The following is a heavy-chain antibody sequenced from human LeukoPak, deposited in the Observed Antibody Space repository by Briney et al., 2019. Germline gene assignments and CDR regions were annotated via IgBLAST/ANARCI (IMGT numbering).Heavy chain of an antibody. D-gene: IGHD3-10*01. CDR1: GFTFSSYW. J-gene: IGHJ4*02. CDR3: AKARGYYYGSGSYYNDQYYFDY. V-gene: IGHV3-7*01. Sequence: PGGSLRLSCAASGFTFSSYWMSWVRQAPGKGLEWVANIKQDGSEKYYVDSVKGRFTISRDNAKNSLYLQMNSLRAEDTAVYYCAKARGYYYGSGSYYNDQYYFDYWGQGTLVTVSS. CDR2: IKQDGSEK.